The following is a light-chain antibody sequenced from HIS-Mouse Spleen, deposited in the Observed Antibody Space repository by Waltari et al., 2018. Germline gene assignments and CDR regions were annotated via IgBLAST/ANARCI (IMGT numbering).Light chain of an antibody. V-gene: IGLV3-10*01. Sequence: SYELTQLPSVSVSPGQTARITCSGDALPKKYAYWYQQKSGQAPVLVIYEESKRPSGRPGGFSGSSSGTMATLTISGAQVEDEADYYCYSTDSSGNHRVFGGGTKLTVL. CDR2: EES. CDR3: YSTDSSGNHRV. CDR1: ALPKKY. J-gene: IGLJ2*01.